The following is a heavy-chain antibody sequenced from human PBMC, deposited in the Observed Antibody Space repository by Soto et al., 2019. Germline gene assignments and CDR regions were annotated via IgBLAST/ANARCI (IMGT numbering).Heavy chain of an antibody. J-gene: IGHJ6*03. Sequence: SETLSLTCPVSGCSISTYYVSWLRQPPGKGLEWIGYIYYSGSTNYNPSLKSRVTISVDTSKNQFSLKLSSVTAADTAVYYCARYIYDYSNYGGYYYYYMDVWGKGTTVTVSS. CDR1: GCSISTYY. CDR2: IYYSGST. V-gene: IGHV4-59*08. D-gene: IGHD4-4*01. CDR3: ARYIYDYSNYGGYYYYYMDV.